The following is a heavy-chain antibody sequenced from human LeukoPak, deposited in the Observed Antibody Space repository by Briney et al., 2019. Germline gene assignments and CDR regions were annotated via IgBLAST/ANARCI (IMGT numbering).Heavy chain of an antibody. Sequence: PGGSLRLSCAASGFTFSSYGMSWVRQAPGKGLEWVSAISGSGGSTYYADSVKGRFTISRDNSKNTLYLQMNSLRAEDTAVYYCANVGGAIYGDYDGIDYWGQGTLVTVSS. CDR1: GFTFSSYG. CDR2: ISGSGGST. V-gene: IGHV3-23*01. D-gene: IGHD4-17*01. J-gene: IGHJ4*02. CDR3: ANVGGAIYGDYDGIDY.